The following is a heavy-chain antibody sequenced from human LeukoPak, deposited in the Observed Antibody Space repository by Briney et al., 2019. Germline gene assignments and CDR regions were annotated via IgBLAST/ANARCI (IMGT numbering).Heavy chain of an antibody. CDR2: INPNSGGT. V-gene: IGHV1-2*02. CDR1: GYTFTVYY. D-gene: IGHD3-10*01. J-gene: IGHJ6*03. Sequence: ASVKVSCKASGYTFTVYYMHWVREAPGQGLEWMGWINPNSGGTNYAQKFQGRVTMTRDTSISTAYMELSRLRSDDTAVYYCAREMSLTMVRGEDYYYYYMDVWGKGTTVTVSS. CDR3: AREMSLTMVRGEDYYYYYMDV.